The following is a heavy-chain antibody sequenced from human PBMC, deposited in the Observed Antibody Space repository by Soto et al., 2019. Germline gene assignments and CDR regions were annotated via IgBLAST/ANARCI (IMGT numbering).Heavy chain of an antibody. CDR2: IFSNDEK. CDR1: GFSLSNARMG. Sequence: ESGPTLVNPTETLTLTCTVSGFSLSNARMGVSWIRQPPGKALEWLAHIFSNDEKSYSTSLKSRLTISKDTSKSQVVLTMTNMDPVDTATYYCARIRLDYYDSSGYFGYWGQGTLVTVSS. D-gene: IGHD3-22*01. V-gene: IGHV2-26*01. J-gene: IGHJ4*02. CDR3: ARIRLDYYDSSGYFGY.